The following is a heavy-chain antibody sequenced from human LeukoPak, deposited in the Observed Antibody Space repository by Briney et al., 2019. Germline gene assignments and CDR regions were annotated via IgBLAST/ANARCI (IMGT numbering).Heavy chain of an antibody. Sequence: SGTLSLTCAVSGXSISSTHWWNWVRQPPGKGLGWIGKFYDSGSTHYNPSLKSRVTMSVDTSKNQFSLKLRSVTAADTAVYYCAREIRRGAAGGPNWFDPWGQGTLVTVSS. D-gene: IGHD6-13*01. CDR3: AREIRRGAAGGPNWFDP. CDR2: FYDSGST. V-gene: IGHV4-4*02. CDR1: GXSISSTHW. J-gene: IGHJ5*02.